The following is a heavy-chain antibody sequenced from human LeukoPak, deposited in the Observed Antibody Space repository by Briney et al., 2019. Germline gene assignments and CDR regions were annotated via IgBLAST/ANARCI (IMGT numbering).Heavy chain of an antibody. V-gene: IGHV3-20*04. Sequence: GGSLRLSCAASGFTFDDYGMSWVRQAPGKGLEWVSGINWKGGTTGYADSVKGRFTISRDNAKKSLYLQMNSLRAEDTALYYCARLQKLPYYSIDVWGKGITVTVSS. D-gene: IGHD2-21*01. CDR1: GFTFDDYG. J-gene: IGHJ6*03. CDR3: ARLQKLPYYSIDV. CDR2: INWKGGTT.